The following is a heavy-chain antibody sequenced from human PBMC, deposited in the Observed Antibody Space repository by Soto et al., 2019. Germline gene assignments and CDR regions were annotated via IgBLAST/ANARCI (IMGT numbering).Heavy chain of an antibody. V-gene: IGHV1-8*01. CDR1: GYTFTSYD. CDR3: AREGIAAAGQTDAFDI. Sequence: ASVKVSCKASGYTFTSYDSNWVRQATGQGLEWMGWMNPNSGNTGYAQKFQGRVTMTRNTSISTAYMELSSLRSEDTAVYYCAREGIAAAGQTDAFDIWGQGTMVTVSS. D-gene: IGHD6-13*01. J-gene: IGHJ3*02. CDR2: MNPNSGNT.